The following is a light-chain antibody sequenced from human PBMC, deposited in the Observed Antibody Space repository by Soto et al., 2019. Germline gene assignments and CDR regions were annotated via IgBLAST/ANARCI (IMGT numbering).Light chain of an antibody. J-gene: IGKJ5*01. Sequence: EIMMTQSPDTLSVSPGERATLSCRASQSVSDKVAWYQQKPGQAPRLLISGAHNRAAGIPDRFSGSGSETDFTLTISRLEPEDFALYFCQQYGNPRITFGQGTRLEIK. V-gene: IGKV3-20*01. CDR3: QQYGNPRIT. CDR1: QSVSDK. CDR2: GAH.